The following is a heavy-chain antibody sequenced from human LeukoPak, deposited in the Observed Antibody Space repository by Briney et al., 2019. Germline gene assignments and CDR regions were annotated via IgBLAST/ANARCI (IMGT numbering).Heavy chain of an antibody. Sequence: SETLSLTCTISGGSISSISYYWGWIRQPPGKGLEWIGSIYYTGSTYYNPSLKSRVTVSVDTSKNQFSLRLSSVTAADTAVYYCASPYYYGSGSRIFDYWGQGTLVTVSS. CDR1: GGSISSISYY. CDR2: IYYTGST. J-gene: IGHJ4*02. D-gene: IGHD3-10*01. V-gene: IGHV4-39*01. CDR3: ASPYYYGSGSRIFDY.